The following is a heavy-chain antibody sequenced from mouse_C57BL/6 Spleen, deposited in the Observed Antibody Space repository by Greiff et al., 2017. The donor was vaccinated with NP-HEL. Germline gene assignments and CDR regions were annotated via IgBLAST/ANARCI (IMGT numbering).Heavy chain of an antibody. CDR3: ARGGDYYGNFEGAMDY. J-gene: IGHJ4*01. CDR2: INPNYGTT. Sequence: EVQRVESGPELVKPGASVKISCKASGYSFTDYNMNWVKQSNGKSLEWIGVINPNYGTTSYNQKFKGKATLTVDKSSSTAYMQLSSLTSEDSAVYYCARGGDYYGNFEGAMDYWGQGTSVTVSS. CDR1: GYSFTDYN. D-gene: IGHD2-1*01. V-gene: IGHV1-39*01.